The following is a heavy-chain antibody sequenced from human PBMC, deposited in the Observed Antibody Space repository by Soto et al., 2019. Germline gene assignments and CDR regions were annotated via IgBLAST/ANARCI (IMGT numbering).Heavy chain of an antibody. D-gene: IGHD6-19*01. CDR3: AKGTVAGTSKVRGIDY. Sequence: GGSLRLSCAASGFTFSSYGMHWVRQAPGKGLEWVAVIWYDGSNKYYADSVKGRFTISRDNSKNTLYLQMNSLRAEDTAVYYCAKGTVAGTSKVRGIDYWGQGTLVTVSS. CDR1: GFTFSSYG. CDR2: IWYDGSNK. V-gene: IGHV3-33*06. J-gene: IGHJ4*02.